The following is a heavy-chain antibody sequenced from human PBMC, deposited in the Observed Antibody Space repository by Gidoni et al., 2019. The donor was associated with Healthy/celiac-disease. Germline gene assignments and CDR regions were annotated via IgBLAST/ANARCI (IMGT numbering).Heavy chain of an antibody. CDR2: ISSSSSTI. Sequence: EVQLVESGGGLVQPGGSLRLSCAASGFPFSSYSMNWVRPAPGKGLEWVSYISSSSSTIYYADAVKGRFTSSRDNAKNSLYLQMNSLRDEDTAVYYCAREGYDYVWGSYGEVDYWGQGTLVTVSS. CDR3: AREGYDYVWGSYGEVDY. D-gene: IGHD3-16*01. CDR1: GFPFSSYS. V-gene: IGHV3-48*02. J-gene: IGHJ4*02.